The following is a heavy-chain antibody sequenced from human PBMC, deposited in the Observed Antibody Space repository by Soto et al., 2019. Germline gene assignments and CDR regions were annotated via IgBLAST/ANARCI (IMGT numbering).Heavy chain of an antibody. Sequence: PSETLSLTCTVSGGSVSSGSYYWSWIRQPPGKGLEWIGYIYYSGSTNYNPSLKSRVTISVDTSKNQFSLKLSSVTAADTAVYYCAREPPTIAAADPWGQGTLVTVSS. J-gene: IGHJ5*02. V-gene: IGHV4-61*01. CDR1: GGSVSSGSYY. D-gene: IGHD6-13*01. CDR2: IYYSGST. CDR3: AREPPTIAAADP.